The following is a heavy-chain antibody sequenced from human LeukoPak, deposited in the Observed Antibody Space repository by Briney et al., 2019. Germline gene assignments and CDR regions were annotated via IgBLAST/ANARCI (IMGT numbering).Heavy chain of an antibody. CDR1: GDSISSYY. D-gene: IGHD5-24*01. CDR3: ARALDGYRYAFDF. J-gene: IGHJ3*01. CDR2: IYYSGST. Sequence: SETLSLICTVSGDSISSYYWSCIRQPPRKGLEWIGYIYYSGSTNYNPSLKSRVTISVDTSKNQFSLKLSSVTAADTAVYYCARALDGYRYAFDFWGQGTMVTVSS. V-gene: IGHV4-59*01.